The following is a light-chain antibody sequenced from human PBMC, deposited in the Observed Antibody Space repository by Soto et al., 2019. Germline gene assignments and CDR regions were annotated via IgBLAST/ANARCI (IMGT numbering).Light chain of an antibody. Sequence: QSVLTQPPSVSGAPGQRVTISCTGSSSNIGAGYDVHWYQQLPGTAPKLLIYGNSNRPSGVPDRFSGSKSGTSASLAITGLQAEDEADYYCQSYDISLSGRVFGTGTKVTVL. CDR1: SSNIGAGYD. CDR2: GNS. J-gene: IGLJ1*01. CDR3: QSYDISLSGRV. V-gene: IGLV1-40*01.